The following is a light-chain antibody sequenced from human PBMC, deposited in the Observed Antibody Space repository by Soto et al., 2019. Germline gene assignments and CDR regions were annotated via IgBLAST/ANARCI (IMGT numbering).Light chain of an antibody. V-gene: IGLV3-21*02. CDR2: DDS. J-gene: IGLJ3*02. CDR1: NIGSRS. CDR3: QVWDTTSDHWM. Sequence: SYELTQPPSVSVAPRQTATITCGRNNIGSRSVHWYQQKSGQAPVLVVFDDSVRPSGIPERISGYNSGNTATLTISGVEAGDEADYYCQVWDTTSDHWMFGGGTKLTVL.